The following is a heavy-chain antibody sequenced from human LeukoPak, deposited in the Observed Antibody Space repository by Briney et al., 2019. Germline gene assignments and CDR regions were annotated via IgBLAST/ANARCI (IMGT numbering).Heavy chain of an antibody. Sequence: GGPLRLSCAASGFTFSSYSMNWVRQAPGKGLEWVSYISSSSSTIYYADSVKGRFTISRDNAKNSLYLQMNSLRAEDTAVYYCARDIGIAVAGTGYWGQGTLVTVSS. CDR1: GFTFSSYS. J-gene: IGHJ4*02. D-gene: IGHD6-19*01. CDR3: ARDIGIAVAGTGY. CDR2: ISSSSSTI. V-gene: IGHV3-48*01.